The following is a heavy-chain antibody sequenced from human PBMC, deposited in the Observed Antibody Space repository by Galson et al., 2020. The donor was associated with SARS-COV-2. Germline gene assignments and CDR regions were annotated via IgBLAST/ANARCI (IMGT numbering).Heavy chain of an antibody. CDR3: ARELLYCSGGSCYSSSIDY. CDR2: IYYSGST. CDR1: GGSVSSGSYY. D-gene: IGHD2-15*01. V-gene: IGHV4-61*01. Sequence: SETLSLTCTVSGGSVSSGSYYWSWIRQPPGKGLEWIGYIYYSGSTNYNPSLKSRVTISVDTSKNQFSLKLSSVTAADTAVYYCARELLYCSGGSCYSSSIDYWGQGTLVTVSS. J-gene: IGHJ4*02.